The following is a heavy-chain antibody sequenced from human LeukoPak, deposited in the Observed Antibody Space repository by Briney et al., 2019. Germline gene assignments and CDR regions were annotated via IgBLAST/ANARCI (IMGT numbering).Heavy chain of an antibody. V-gene: IGHV1-69*01. D-gene: IGHD1-26*01. Sequence: SVKVSCKASGGTFSSYAISWVRQAPGQGLEWMGGIIPIFGTANYAQKFQGRVTITADESTSTAYMELSSLRSEDTAVYYCAREVGATNRAFDYWGQGTLVTISS. CDR1: GGTFSSYA. CDR3: AREVGATNRAFDY. J-gene: IGHJ4*02. CDR2: IIPIFGTA.